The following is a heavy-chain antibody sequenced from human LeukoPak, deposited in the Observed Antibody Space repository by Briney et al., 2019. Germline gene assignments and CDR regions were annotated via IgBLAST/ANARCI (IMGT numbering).Heavy chain of an antibody. CDR2: IYHSGST. D-gene: IGHD3-10*01. V-gene: IGHV4-38-2*02. J-gene: IGHJ3*02. CDR3: AKCRRMVDAFDI. CDR1: GVSITTYY. Sequence: PSETLSLTCTVSGVSITTYYWGWIRQPPGKGLQWIGSIYHSGSTYYNPSLKSRITISVDTSKNQFSLKLSSVTAADTAVYYCAKCRRMVDAFDIWGQGTMVTVSS.